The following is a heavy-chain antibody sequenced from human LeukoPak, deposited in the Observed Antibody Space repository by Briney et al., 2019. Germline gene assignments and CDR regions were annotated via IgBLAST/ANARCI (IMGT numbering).Heavy chain of an antibody. CDR3: ARVDYGSGSYFDY. J-gene: IGHJ4*02. CDR1: GFTVSSNY. CDR2: MYSGGST. Sequence: GGSLRLSCAASGFTVSSNYMSWIRRAPGKGLEWVSVMYSGGSTDYADSVKGRFAISRDNSKNMLYLQLNSLRAEDTAVYYCARVDYGSGSYFDYWGQGTLVTVSS. V-gene: IGHV3-53*01. D-gene: IGHD3-10*01.